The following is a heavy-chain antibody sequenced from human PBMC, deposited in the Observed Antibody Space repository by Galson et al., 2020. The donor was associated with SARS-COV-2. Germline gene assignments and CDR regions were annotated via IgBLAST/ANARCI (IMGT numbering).Heavy chain of an antibody. CDR1: GFNFKNAW. CDR3: TAIVGGGDTFDT. CDR2: IKSKINGGTT. V-gene: IGHV3-15*01. D-gene: IGHD1-26*01. Sequence: GGSLRLSCAASGFNFKNAWMSWVRQAPGKGLEWIGRIKSKINGGTTDYAAPVKGRFTISRDDSKNTLDLQMNSLNTEDTAVYYCTAIVGGGDTFDTWGQGTTVTVSP. J-gene: IGHJ3*02.